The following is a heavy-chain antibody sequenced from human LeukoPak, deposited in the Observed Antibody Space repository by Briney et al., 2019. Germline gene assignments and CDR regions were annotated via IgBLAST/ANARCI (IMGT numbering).Heavy chain of an antibody. CDR3: AKPGSGSYYTHELYYFDY. D-gene: IGHD3-10*01. J-gene: IGHJ4*02. CDR1: GFTFNTYT. Sequence: GGSLRLSCAASGFTFNTYTMNWVRQAPGKGLEWVSAISGSGGSTYYADSVKGRFTISRDNSKNTLYLQMNSLRAEDTAVYYCAKPGSGSYYTHELYYFDYWGQGTLVTVSS. CDR2: ISGSGGST. V-gene: IGHV3-23*01.